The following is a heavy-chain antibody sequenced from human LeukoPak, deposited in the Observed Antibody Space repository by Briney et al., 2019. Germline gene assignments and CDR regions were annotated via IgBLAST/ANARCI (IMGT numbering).Heavy chain of an antibody. D-gene: IGHD2-2*01. CDR2: LSGGGDMT. CDR3: AKASCSSTSCYVDY. Sequence: KPGGSLRLSCAASGFTFSRCAMSWVRQAPGKGLEWVSVLSGGGDMTYYADSVKGRFTISRDNSKNTLYLQMNSLRVEDTAVYFCAKASCSSTSCYVDYWGQGTLVTVS. V-gene: IGHV3-23*01. J-gene: IGHJ4*02. CDR1: GFTFSRCA.